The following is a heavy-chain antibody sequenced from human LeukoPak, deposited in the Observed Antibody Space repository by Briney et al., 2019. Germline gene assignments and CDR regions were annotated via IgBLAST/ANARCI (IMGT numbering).Heavy chain of an antibody. CDR1: GGSISSYY. V-gene: IGHV4-4*07. J-gene: IGHJ3*02. CDR3: ARENHITMIRGVIRPRPFDI. D-gene: IGHD3-10*01. CDR2: IYTSGST. Sequence: SETLSLTCTVSGGSISSYYWSWIRQPAGKGLEWIGRIYTSGSTNYNPSLKSRVTMSVDTSKNQFSLKLSSVTAADTAVYYCARENHITMIRGVIRPRPFDIWGQGTMVTVSS.